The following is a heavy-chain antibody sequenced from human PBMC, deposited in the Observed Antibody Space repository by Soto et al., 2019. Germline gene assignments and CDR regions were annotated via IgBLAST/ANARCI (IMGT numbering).Heavy chain of an antibody. CDR2: IYYSGST. V-gene: IGHV4-31*03. CDR1: GGSISSGGYY. Sequence: SETLSLTCTVSGGSISSGGYYWSWIRQHPGKGLEWIGYIYYSGSTYYNPSLKSRVTISVDTSKNQFSLKLSSVTAADTAVYYCARDQTRWGGYYYYGMDVWGQGTTVTVSS. CDR3: ARDQTRWGGYYYYGMDV. D-gene: IGHD1-26*01. J-gene: IGHJ6*02.